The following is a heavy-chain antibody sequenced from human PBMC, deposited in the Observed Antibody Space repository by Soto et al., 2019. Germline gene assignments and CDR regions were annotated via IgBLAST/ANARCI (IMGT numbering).Heavy chain of an antibody. CDR1: GGTFSSYA. Sequence: SVKVSCKASGGTFSSYAISWVRQAPGQGLEWMGGIIPIFGTANYAQKFQGRVTITADESTSTAYMELSSLRSEDTAVYYCVRDDAGAGEYYYDSSGYYGAVDIWGQGTMVTVSS. D-gene: IGHD3-22*01. J-gene: IGHJ3*02. CDR3: VRDDAGAGEYYYDSSGYYGAVDI. CDR2: IIPIFGTA. V-gene: IGHV1-69*13.